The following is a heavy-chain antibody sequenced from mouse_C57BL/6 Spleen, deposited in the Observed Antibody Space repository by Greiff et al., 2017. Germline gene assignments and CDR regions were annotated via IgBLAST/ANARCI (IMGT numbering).Heavy chain of an antibody. V-gene: IGHV14-3*01. CDR3: SYGSSRLYAMDY. CDR1: GFNIKNTY. J-gene: IGHJ4*01. D-gene: IGHD1-1*01. CDR2: IDPANGNT. Sequence: VHVKQSVAELVRPGASVKLSCTASGFNIKNTYMHWVKQRPEQGLEWIGRIDPANGNTKYAPKFQGKATITADTSSNTAYLQLSSLTSEDTAIYYPSYGSSRLYAMDYWGQGTSVTVSS.